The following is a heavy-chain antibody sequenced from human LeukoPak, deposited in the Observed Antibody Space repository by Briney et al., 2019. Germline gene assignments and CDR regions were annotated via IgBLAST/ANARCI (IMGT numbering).Heavy chain of an antibody. CDR1: GFTFSSYA. CDR3: AKDQGYYYDSSGYSDY. Sequence: QPGGSLRLSCAASGFTFSSYAMSWVRQAPGKGLEWVSAISGSGGSTYYADSVKGRFTISRDNSKNTLYLQMNSLRTEDTAVYFCAKDQGYYYDSSGYSDYWGQGTLVTVSS. V-gene: IGHV3-23*01. J-gene: IGHJ4*02. D-gene: IGHD3-22*01. CDR2: ISGSGGST.